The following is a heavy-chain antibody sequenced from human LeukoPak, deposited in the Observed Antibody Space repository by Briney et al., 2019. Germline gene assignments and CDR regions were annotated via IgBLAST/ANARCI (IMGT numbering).Heavy chain of an antibody. V-gene: IGHV3-48*01. Sequence: GGSLRLSCAASGFTFTIFGLNWVRQAPGKVPEWVSYIDARSGITYYADSVQGRFTISRDNAQESVFLQMDSLRADDTAVYYCARTYDFGRGPPGDAFDNWGPGTLVTVSS. D-gene: IGHD3-3*01. CDR2: IDARSGIT. CDR1: GFTFTIFG. J-gene: IGHJ3*02. CDR3: ARTYDFGRGPPGDAFDN.